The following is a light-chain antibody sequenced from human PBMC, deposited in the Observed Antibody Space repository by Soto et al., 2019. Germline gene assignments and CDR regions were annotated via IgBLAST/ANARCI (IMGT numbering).Light chain of an antibody. Sequence: EIVLTQSPGTLSLSPGERATLSCRASQSVNSNYLAWYQQKPGQAPRPLIYGASITAAGVPDRLSGSGSGTDFTLTISRLQPEDYAVYYCQQYGTSPHTFGRGTKLEIK. V-gene: IGKV3-20*01. CDR3: QQYGTSPHT. CDR1: QSVNSNY. J-gene: IGKJ2*01. CDR2: GAS.